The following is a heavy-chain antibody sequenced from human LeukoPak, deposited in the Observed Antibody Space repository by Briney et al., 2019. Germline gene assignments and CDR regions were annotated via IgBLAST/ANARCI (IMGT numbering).Heavy chain of an antibody. CDR1: GGSISSYY. CDR2: IYTSGST. Sequence: SETLSLTCTVSGGSISSYYWSWIRQPAGKGLEWIRRIYTSGSTNYNPSLKSRVTMSVDTSKNQFSLKLSSVTAADTAVYYCARGRRGGYSSGWYFDYWGQGTLVTVSS. CDR3: ARGRRGGYSSGWYFDY. D-gene: IGHD6-19*01. J-gene: IGHJ4*02. V-gene: IGHV4-4*07.